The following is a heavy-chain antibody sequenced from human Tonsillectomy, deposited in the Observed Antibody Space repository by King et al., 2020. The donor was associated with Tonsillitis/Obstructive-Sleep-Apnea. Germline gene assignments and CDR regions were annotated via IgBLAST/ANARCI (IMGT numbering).Heavy chain of an antibody. Sequence: VQLQQWGEGLLKPSETLSLTCAVYGGSFSGYYWSWIRQPPGKGLEWIGEINHSGSTNYNPSLKSRVTISVDTSKNQFSLKLSSVTAADTAVYYCATELYYFDYWGQGTLVTVSS. D-gene: IGHD1-26*01. V-gene: IGHV4-34*01. CDR1: GGSFSGYY. J-gene: IGHJ4*02. CDR3: ATELYYFDY. CDR2: INHSGST.